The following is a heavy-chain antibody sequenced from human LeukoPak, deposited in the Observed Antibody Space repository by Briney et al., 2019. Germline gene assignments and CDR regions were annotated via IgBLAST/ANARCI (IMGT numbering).Heavy chain of an antibody. CDR2: ISSSSSYI. CDR3: ARRKFDAFDI. CDR1: GFTFSSYS. V-gene: IGHV3-21*01. Sequence: GGSLRLSCAASGFTFSSYSMNWARQAPGKGLEWVSSISSSSSYIYYADSVKGRFTISRDNAKNSLYLQMNSLRAEDTAVYYCARRKFDAFDIWGQGTMVTVSS. J-gene: IGHJ3*02.